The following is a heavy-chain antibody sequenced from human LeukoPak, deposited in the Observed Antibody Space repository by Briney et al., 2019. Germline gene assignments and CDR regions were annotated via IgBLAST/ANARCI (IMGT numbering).Heavy chain of an antibody. V-gene: IGHV4-61*02. Sequence: PSETLSLTCTVSGGSISSGSYYWSWIRQPAGKGLEWIGRIYTSGSTNYNPSLKSRVTISVDTSKNQFSLKLSSVTAADTAVYYCARGGNKYQLLSAYNWFDPWGQGTLVTVSS. CDR3: ARGGNKYQLLSAYNWFDP. CDR2: IYTSGST. J-gene: IGHJ5*02. D-gene: IGHD2-2*01. CDR1: GGSISSGSYY.